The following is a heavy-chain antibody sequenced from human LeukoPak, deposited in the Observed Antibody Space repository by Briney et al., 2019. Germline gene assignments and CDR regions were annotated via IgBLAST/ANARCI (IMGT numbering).Heavy chain of an antibody. D-gene: IGHD3-10*01. V-gene: IGHV3-30*03. CDR3: ARDLRKGRYFDY. J-gene: IGHJ4*02. Sequence: QPGRSLRLSCAASGFTFNTYGMHWVRQAPGKGLEWVALISLDGSNKDYAESVKGRFTISRDNSKNTLYVEMTSLRADDTAVYYCARDLRKGRYFDYWGQGTLVTVSS. CDR2: ISLDGSNK. CDR1: GFTFNTYG.